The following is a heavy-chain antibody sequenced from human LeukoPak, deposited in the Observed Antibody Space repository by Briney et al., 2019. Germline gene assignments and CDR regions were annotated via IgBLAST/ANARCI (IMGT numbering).Heavy chain of an antibody. CDR1: GGSITSYY. CDR2: IYYSGST. J-gene: IGHJ5*02. D-gene: IGHD3-10*01. V-gene: IGHV4-59*01. Sequence: SETLSLTCTVSGGSITSYYWHWIRQPPGKGLEWIGYIYYSGSTNYNPSLKSRVTISVDTTRNQFSLKLHSVAAADTAVYYCARDRGRATWFDPWGQGTAVTVSS. CDR3: ARDRGRATWFDP.